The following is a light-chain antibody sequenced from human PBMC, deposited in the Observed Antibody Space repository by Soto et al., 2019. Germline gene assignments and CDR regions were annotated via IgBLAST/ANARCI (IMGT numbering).Light chain of an antibody. J-gene: IGKJ5*01. CDR3: QQYNNWPLT. V-gene: IGKV3-15*01. CDR1: QSVSSN. Sequence: EIVITQSPATLSVSPVERATLSCRASQSVSSNLAWYQQKPGQAPRLPIYGASTRATGIPARFSGSGSGTEFTLTVSSLQSEDFAVYYCQQYNNWPLTFGGGTRLEIK. CDR2: GAS.